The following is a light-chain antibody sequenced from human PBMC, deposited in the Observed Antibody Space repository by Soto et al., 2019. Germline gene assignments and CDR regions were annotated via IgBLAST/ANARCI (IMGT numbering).Light chain of an antibody. CDR3: QTWDAGIRV. CDR2: LNSDGSH. J-gene: IGLJ3*02. Sequence: QPVLTQSPSASASLGASVKLTCTLSSGHSNYGIAWHQQQPEKGPRYLMKLNSDGSHSKGDGIPDRFSGSSSGAEHYLSISSLQSEDEADYYCQTWDAGIRVFGGGTQLTVL. CDR1: SGHSNYG. V-gene: IGLV4-69*01.